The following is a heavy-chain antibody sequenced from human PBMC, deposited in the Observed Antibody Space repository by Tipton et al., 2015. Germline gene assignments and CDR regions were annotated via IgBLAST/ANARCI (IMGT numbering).Heavy chain of an antibody. V-gene: IGHV4-39*01. D-gene: IGHD2-8*01. CDR2: IYYSGST. CDR3: ASQDIVLMVYGFDY. Sequence: TLSLTCTVSGGSISRSSYYWGWIRQPPGKGLEWIGSIYYSGSTYYNPSLKSRVTISVDTSKNQFSLKLSSVTAADTAVYYCASQDIVLMVYGFDYWGQGTLVTVSS. J-gene: IGHJ4*02. CDR1: GGSISRSSYY.